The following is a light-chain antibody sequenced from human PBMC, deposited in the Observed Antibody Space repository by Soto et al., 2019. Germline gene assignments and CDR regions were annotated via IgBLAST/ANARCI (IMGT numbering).Light chain of an antibody. CDR3: QQYNSYSRP. Sequence: TQSPGTLSLSPGERATLFCRASQSVATSQLAWYQQNPGKAPKLLIYDASDLDSGVPSRFSGSGSGTEFTLTISSLQPDDFATYYCQQYNSYSRPFGQGTKLEI. CDR2: DAS. CDR1: QSVATSQ. V-gene: IGKV1-5*02. J-gene: IGKJ2*01.